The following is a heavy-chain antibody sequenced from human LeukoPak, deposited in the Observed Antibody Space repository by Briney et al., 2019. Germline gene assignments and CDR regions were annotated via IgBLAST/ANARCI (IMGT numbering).Heavy chain of an antibody. CDR1: GDGVSSNSVT. V-gene: IGHV6-1*01. J-gene: IGHJ5*02. Sequence: SQTLSLTCAISGDGVSSNSVTWNWIRQSPSRGLEWLGRTYYRSTWYNDYAVSVRGRITVNPDTSKNQFSLHLNSVTPEDTAVYYCARRLTQYDCFDPWGQGILVTVSS. CDR2: TYYRSTWYN. CDR3: ARRLTQYDCFDP. D-gene: IGHD2-2*01.